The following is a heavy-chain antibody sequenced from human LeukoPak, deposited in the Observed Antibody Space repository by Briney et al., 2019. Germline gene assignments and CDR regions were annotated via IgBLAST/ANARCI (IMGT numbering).Heavy chain of an antibody. CDR3: VREERGFIASPFDF. J-gene: IGHJ4*02. Sequence: SGGSLRLSCAASGFTFSSYEMNWVRQAPGKGLEWVSSISFSSTYIYYADSVKGRFTISRDNAKNSLYLQMSSLSAEDTAVYYCVREERGFIASPFDFWGQGSLVTVSS. CDR2: ISFSSTYI. CDR1: GFTFSSYE. D-gene: IGHD3-10*01. V-gene: IGHV3-21*01.